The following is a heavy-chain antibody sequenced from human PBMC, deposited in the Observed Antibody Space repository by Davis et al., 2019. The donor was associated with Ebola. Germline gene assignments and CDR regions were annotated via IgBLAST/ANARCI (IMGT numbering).Heavy chain of an antibody. CDR3: ARLVGGIQLWPHSWFDP. D-gene: IGHD5-18*01. Sequence: SETLSLTCTVSGGSISSYYWSWIRQPPGKGLAWIGYIYYSGSTNYNPSLKSRVTISVDTSKNQFSLKLSSVTAADTAVYYCARLVGGIQLWPHSWFDPWGQGTLVTVSS. CDR1: GGSISSYY. CDR2: IYYSGST. J-gene: IGHJ5*02. V-gene: IGHV4-59*08.